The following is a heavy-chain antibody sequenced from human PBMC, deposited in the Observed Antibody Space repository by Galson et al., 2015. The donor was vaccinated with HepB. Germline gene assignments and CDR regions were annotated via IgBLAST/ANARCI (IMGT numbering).Heavy chain of an antibody. D-gene: IGHD3-22*01. Sequence: SLRLSCAASGFTFSNYAMHWVRQAPGKGLEYVSTINSNGGSTYYADSVKGRFTIARDNSKNTLYLQMSSLRAEDTAIYYCLRDWTDYYDTSGLDYWGQGTLVTVSS. CDR1: GFTFSNYA. J-gene: IGHJ4*02. CDR2: INSNGGST. CDR3: LRDWTDYYDTSGLDY. V-gene: IGHV3-64D*06.